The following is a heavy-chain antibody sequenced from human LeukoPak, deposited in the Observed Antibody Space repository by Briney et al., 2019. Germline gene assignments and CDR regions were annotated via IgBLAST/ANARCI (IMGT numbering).Heavy chain of an antibody. D-gene: IGHD3-16*01. Sequence: PGGSLRLSCAASGFTVSNNYMCWVRQAPGKGLEWVSVIYSGDNTYYVESVKGRFTISRDNSKNTLFLQMNRLRAEDTAVYYCAGRRVLDAYYWGQGTLVTVSS. CDR3: AGRRVLDAYY. V-gene: IGHV3-66*02. CDR2: IYSGDNT. J-gene: IGHJ4*02. CDR1: GFTVSNNY.